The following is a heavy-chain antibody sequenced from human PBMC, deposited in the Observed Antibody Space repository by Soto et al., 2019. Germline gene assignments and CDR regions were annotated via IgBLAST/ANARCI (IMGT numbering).Heavy chain of an antibody. D-gene: IGHD2-21*02. V-gene: IGHV1-24*01. CDR2: FDPEDGET. Sequence: GASVKVSCKVSGYTLTELSMHWVRQAPGKGLEWMGGFDPEDGETIYAQKFQGRVTMTEDTSTDTAYMELSSLRSGDTAVYYCARDKEHIVVVAAIGPFDSWGQGTLVTVS. CDR3: ARDKEHIVVVAAIGPFDS. CDR1: GYTLTELS. J-gene: IGHJ4*02.